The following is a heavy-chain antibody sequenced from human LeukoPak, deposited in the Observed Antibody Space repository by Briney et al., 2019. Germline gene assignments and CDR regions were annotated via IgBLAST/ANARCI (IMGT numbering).Heavy chain of an antibody. CDR3: ARDLRGYCSSTSCYLVRDWFDP. CDR2: IHYSGTA. Sequence: SETLSLTCTVSGASISNDYWSWIRQPPGKRLEFIGYIHYSGTAKYNSSLESRVTFSVDTSKNQFSLKLSSVTAADTAVYYCARDLRGYCSSTSCYLVRDWFDPWGQGTLVTVSS. V-gene: IGHV4-59*12. D-gene: IGHD2-2*01. CDR1: GASISNDY. J-gene: IGHJ5*02.